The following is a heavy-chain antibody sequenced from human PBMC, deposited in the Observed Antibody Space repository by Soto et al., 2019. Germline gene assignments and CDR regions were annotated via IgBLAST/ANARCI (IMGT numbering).Heavy chain of an antibody. J-gene: IGHJ6*02. CDR1: GFTFSSYG. D-gene: IGHD6-19*01. CDR3: ARDIGVVAGDYYYYGMDV. Sequence: PGGSLRLSCAASGFTFSSYGMHWVRQAPGKGLEWVAVIWYDGSNKYYADSVKGRFTISRDNSKNTLYLQMNSLRAEDTAVYYCARDIGVVAGDYYYYGMDVWGQGTTVTVSS. V-gene: IGHV3-33*01. CDR2: IWYDGSNK.